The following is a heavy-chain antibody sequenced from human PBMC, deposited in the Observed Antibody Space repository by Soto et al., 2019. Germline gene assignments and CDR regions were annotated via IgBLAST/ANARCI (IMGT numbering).Heavy chain of an antibody. D-gene: IGHD2-2*02. V-gene: IGHV4-34*01. J-gene: IGHJ6*02. CDR2: INHSGST. Sequence: SETLSLTCAVYGGSFSGYYWSWIRQPPGKGLEWIGEINHSGSTYYNPSLKSRVTILVDRSKNQFSLKLSSVTAADTAVYYCARGLYGYVVVVPAAIIPPPYYYYGMDVWGQGTTVTVSS. CDR1: GGSFSGYY. CDR3: ARGLYGYVVVVPAAIIPPPYYYYGMDV.